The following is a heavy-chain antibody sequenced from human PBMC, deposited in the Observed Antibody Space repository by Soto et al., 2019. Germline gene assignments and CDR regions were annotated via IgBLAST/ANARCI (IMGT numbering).Heavy chain of an antibody. V-gene: IGHV3-23*01. J-gene: IGHJ3*02. D-gene: IGHD3-3*01. CDR2: ISGSGGST. CDR1: GFTFSSYA. CDR3: AKPQRDFWSGYSHGSHDAFDI. Sequence: GGSLRLSCAASGFTFSSYAMSWVRQAPGKGLEWVSAISGSGGSTYYADSVKGRFTISRDNSKNTLYLQMNSLRAEDTAVYYCAKPQRDFWSGYSHGSHDAFDIWGQGTMVTVSS.